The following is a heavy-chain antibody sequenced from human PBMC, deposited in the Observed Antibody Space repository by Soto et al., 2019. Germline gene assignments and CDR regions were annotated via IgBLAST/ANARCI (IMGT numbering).Heavy chain of an antibody. CDR3: ARDLTYPGGYGMDV. D-gene: IGHD3-16*01. CDR1: GFTFSSYS. CDR2: ISSSSSTI. J-gene: IGHJ6*02. V-gene: IGHV3-48*02. Sequence: SGFTFSSYSMNWVRQAPGKGLEWVSYISSSSSTIYYTDSVKGRFTISRDNAKNSLYLQMNSLGDEDTAVYYCARDLTYPGGYGMDVWGQGTSVTVSS.